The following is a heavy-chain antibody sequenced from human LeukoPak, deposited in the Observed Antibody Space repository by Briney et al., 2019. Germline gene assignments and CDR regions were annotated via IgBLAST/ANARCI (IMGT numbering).Heavy chain of an antibody. CDR1: GYTFTGYY. J-gene: IGHJ4*02. CDR2: INPNSGGT. Sequence: ASVKVSCKASGYTFTGYYMHWVRQAPGQGLEWMGWINPNSGGTNYAQKFQGRVTMIRDTSISTAYMELSRLRSDDTAVYYCARVDVWGPRWTYWGQGTLVTVSS. CDR3: ARVDVWGPRWTY. V-gene: IGHV1-2*02. D-gene: IGHD3-16*01.